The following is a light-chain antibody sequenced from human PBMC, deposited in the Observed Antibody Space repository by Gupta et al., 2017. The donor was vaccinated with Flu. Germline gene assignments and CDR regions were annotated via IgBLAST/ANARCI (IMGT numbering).Light chain of an antibody. V-gene: IGKV3-11*01. Sequence: DIVLTQSPATLSLSPGERATLSCRASQSIRSFLAWYQHKPGQAPRLLIYDASNRATAIPARFSGSGYGTDFTLTISSREPEDFAVYFCQEQSNWPSVTFGGGTKVEVK. CDR2: DAS. CDR1: QSIRSF. CDR3: QEQSNWPSVT. J-gene: IGKJ4*01.